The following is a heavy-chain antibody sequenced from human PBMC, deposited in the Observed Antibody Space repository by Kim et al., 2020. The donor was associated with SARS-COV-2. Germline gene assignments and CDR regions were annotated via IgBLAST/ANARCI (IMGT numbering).Heavy chain of an antibody. CDR3: ARGRSYDFWSGYYKGGLDY. CDR2: IYHSGST. Sequence: SETLSLTCAVSGGSISSGGYSWSWIRQPPGKGLEWIGYIYHSGSTYYNPSLKSRVTISVDRSKNRFSLKLSSVTAADTAVYYCARGRSYDFWSGYYKGGLDYWGQGTLVTVSS. J-gene: IGHJ4*02. CDR1: GGSISSGGYS. D-gene: IGHD3-3*01. V-gene: IGHV4-30-2*01.